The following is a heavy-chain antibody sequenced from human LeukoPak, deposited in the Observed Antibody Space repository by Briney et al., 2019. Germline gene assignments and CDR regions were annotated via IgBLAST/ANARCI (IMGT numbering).Heavy chain of an antibody. J-gene: IGHJ3*02. CDR1: GGSFSGYY. D-gene: IGHD2-2*01. V-gene: IGHV4-34*01. CDR2: INHSGST. Sequence: PSETLSLTCAVYGGSFSGYYWSWIRQPPGKGLEGIGEINHSGSTNYNPSLKSRVTISVDTSKNQFSLKLSSVTAADTAVYYCARPAVVTAALGIWGQGTMVTVSS. CDR3: ARPAVVTAALGI.